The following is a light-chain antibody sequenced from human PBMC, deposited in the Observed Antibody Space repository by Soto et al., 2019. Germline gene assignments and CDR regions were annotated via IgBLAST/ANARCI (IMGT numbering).Light chain of an antibody. CDR2: DAS. CDR1: QSVSSH. V-gene: IGKV3-11*01. J-gene: IGKJ4*01. CDR3: QQYGSSPPLT. Sequence: EIVLTQSPATLSLSPGERATLSCRASQSVSSHLAWFQQKPGQAPRLLIYDASIRATGIPARFSGSGSGTDFTLTISSLQPEDFALYYCQQYGSSPPLTFGGGTKVEIK.